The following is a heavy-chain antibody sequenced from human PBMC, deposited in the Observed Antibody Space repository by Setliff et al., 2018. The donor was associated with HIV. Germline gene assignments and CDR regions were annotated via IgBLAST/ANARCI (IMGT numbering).Heavy chain of an antibody. CDR2: IYYSGST. D-gene: IGHD6-6*01. V-gene: IGHV4-59*12. J-gene: IGHJ4*02. CDR1: GGSISSYY. CDR3: ARSGSSSPYYFDY. Sequence: SETLSLTCTVSGGSISSYYWSWIRQPPGKGLEWIGYIYYSGSTNYNPSLRSRVTISVDTSKNLFSLKLSSVTAADTAVYYCARSGSSSPYYFDYWGQGTLVTVSS.